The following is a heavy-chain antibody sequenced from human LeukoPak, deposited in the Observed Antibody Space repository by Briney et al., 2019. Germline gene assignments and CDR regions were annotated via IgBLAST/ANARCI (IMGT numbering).Heavy chain of an antibody. Sequence: PGGSLRLSCAASGFTFSNAWITWVRQAPGKGLEWVGHIKSKTGGGTTDYAAPVKGRFTISRDDSKNTLYLQMNSLKTEDTALYYCTTDPLGYCSSTSCYAYFQHWGQGTLVTVSS. V-gene: IGHV3-15*01. J-gene: IGHJ1*01. CDR1: GFTFSNAW. CDR3: TTDPLGYCSSTSCYAYFQH. CDR2: IKSKTGGGTT. D-gene: IGHD2-2*01.